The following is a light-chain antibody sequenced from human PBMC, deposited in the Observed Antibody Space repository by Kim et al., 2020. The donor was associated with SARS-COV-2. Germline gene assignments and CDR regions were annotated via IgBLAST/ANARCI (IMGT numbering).Light chain of an antibody. Sequence: EIVMTQSPATLSVSPGERATLSCRASQSVSSNLAWYQQKPGQAPRLLIYGASTRATGIPARFSGSGSGTEFTLTISSLQSEDFAVYCCQHLWAFGQGTKVDIK. CDR1: QSVSSN. CDR3: QHLWA. V-gene: IGKV3-15*01. J-gene: IGKJ1*01. CDR2: GAS.